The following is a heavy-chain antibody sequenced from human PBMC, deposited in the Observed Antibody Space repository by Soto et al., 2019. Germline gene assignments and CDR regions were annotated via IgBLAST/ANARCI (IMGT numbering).Heavy chain of an antibody. Sequence: SETLSLTCAVYGGSFSGYYWSWIRQPPGKGLEWIGEINHSGSTNYNPSLKSRVTISVDTSKNQFSLKLSSVTAADTAVYYCARVKKGIAARPSSWFDPWGQGTLVTVS. J-gene: IGHJ5*02. CDR1: GGSFSGYY. D-gene: IGHD6-6*01. CDR3: ARVKKGIAARPSSWFDP. CDR2: INHSGST. V-gene: IGHV4-34*01.